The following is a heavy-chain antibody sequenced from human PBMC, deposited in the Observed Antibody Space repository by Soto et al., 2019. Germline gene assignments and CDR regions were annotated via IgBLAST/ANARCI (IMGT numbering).Heavy chain of an antibody. D-gene: IGHD6-19*01. CDR1: GFTFSSYG. Sequence: QPGGSLRLSCAASGFTFSSYGMHWVRQAPGKGLEWVAVIWYDGSNKYYADSVKGRFTISRDNSKNTLYLQMNSLRAEDTAVYYCARAVAGTGYFDYWGQGTLVTVSS. V-gene: IGHV3-33*01. J-gene: IGHJ4*02. CDR2: IWYDGSNK. CDR3: ARAVAGTGYFDY.